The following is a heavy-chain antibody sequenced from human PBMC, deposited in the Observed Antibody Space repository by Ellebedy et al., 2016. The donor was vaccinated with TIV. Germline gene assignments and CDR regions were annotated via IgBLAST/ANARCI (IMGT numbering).Heavy chain of an antibody. CDR2: ISGSGGST. D-gene: IGHD3-22*01. J-gene: IGHJ4*02. Sequence: GESLKISXAASGFTFSSYAMSWVRQAPGKGLEWVSAISGSGGSTYYADSVKGRFTISRDNSKNTLYLQMNSLRAEDTAVYYCARQRGYYDSSGPHFDYWGQGTLVTVSS. CDR3: ARQRGYYDSSGPHFDY. V-gene: IGHV3-23*01. CDR1: GFTFSSYA.